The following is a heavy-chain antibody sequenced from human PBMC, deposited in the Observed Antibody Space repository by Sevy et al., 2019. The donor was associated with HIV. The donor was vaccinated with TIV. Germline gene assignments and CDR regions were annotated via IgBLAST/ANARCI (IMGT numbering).Heavy chain of an antibody. V-gene: IGHV4-34*01. Sequence: SETLSLTCAVYGGSFSGYYWSWIRQPPGKGLEWIGEINHSGSTNYNPSLKSRVTISVDTSKNQFSLKLSSVTAADTAVYYCADIRNWFDPWCQGTLVTVSS. D-gene: IGHD2-15*01. CDR1: GGSFSGYY. CDR2: INHSGST. CDR3: ADIRNWFDP. J-gene: IGHJ5*02.